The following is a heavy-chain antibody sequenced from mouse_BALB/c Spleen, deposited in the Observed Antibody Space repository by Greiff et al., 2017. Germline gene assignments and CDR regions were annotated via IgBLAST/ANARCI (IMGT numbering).Heavy chain of an antibody. CDR3: ARRGAYYGSYTWFAY. V-gene: IGHV3-2*02. J-gene: IGHJ3*01. CDR1: GYSITSDYA. D-gene: IGHD2-10*01. CDR2: ISYSGST. Sequence: VQLKQSGPGLVKPSQSLSLTCTVTGYSITSDYAWNWIRQFPGNKLEWMGYISYSGSTSYNPSLKSRISITRDTSKNQFFLQLNSVTTEDTATYYCARRGAYYGSYTWFAYWGQGTLVTVSA.